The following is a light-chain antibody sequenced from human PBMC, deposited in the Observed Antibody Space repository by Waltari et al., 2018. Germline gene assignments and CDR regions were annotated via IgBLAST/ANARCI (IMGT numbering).Light chain of an antibody. CDR2: AAS. CDR1: QSLRNY. V-gene: IGKV1-39*01. J-gene: IGKJ3*01. CDR3: QQSYSTPFT. Sequence: DIQMTQSPSSLSTLVGDRVTITCRTSQSLRNYLNGYQQKPGKAPKLLIYAASSLQSGVPSRFSGSGSGTDFTLTISSLQPEDFATYYCQQSYSTPFTFGPGTKVDIK.